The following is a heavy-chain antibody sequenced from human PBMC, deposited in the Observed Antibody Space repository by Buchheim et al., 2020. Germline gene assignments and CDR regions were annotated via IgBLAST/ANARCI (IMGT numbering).Heavy chain of an antibody. D-gene: IGHD3-22*01. CDR2: IWYDGSNK. V-gene: IGHV3-33*01. J-gene: IGHJ4*02. Sequence: QVQLVESGGGVVQPGRSLRLSCAASGFTFSSYGMHWVRQAPGKGLEWVAVIWYDGSNKYYADSVKGRFTIPRDNSKNTLYLQMNSLRAEDTAVYYCARDPNNYYDSSGYYMYYFDYWGQGTL. CDR3: ARDPNNYYDSSGYYMYYFDY. CDR1: GFTFSSYG.